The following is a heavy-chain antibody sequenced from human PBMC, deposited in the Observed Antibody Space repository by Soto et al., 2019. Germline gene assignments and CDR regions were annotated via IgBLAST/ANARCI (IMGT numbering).Heavy chain of an antibody. CDR2: ISAYNGNT. CDR1: GYTFTSYG. D-gene: IGHD3-10*01. J-gene: IGHJ6*02. CDR3: ARDSPLLWFGELFTLGDYYGMDV. V-gene: IGHV1-18*01. Sequence: GASVKVSCKASGYTFTSYGISWVRQAPGQGLEWMGWISAYNGNTNYSQKLQGRVTITRDTSASTAYMELSSLRSEDTAVYYCARDSPLLWFGELFTLGDYYGMDVWGQGTTVTVSS.